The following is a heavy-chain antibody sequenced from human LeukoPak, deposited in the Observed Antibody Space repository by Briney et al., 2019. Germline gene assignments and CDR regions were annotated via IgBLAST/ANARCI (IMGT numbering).Heavy chain of an antibody. CDR2: ISGSNGGT. D-gene: IGHD2-15*01. CDR3: AKSRARRDGSAGSVDY. Sequence: PGGSLRLSCVVSGFSFSDYAMSWVRQPPGKGLEWVSGISGSNGGTYYADSVKGRFTISRDNSKNTLYLQMNSLRAEDTAIYFCAKSRARRDGSAGSVDYWGQGTLVTVSS. J-gene: IGHJ4*02. CDR1: GFSFSDYA. V-gene: IGHV3-23*01.